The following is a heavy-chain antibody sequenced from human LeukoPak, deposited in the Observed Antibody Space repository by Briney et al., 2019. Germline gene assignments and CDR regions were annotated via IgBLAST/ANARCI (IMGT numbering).Heavy chain of an antibody. D-gene: IGHD3-10*01. CDR2: IYYSGSS. V-gene: IGHV4-61*01. CDR3: ARLYYYGSGSYSPFDY. J-gene: IGHJ4*02. CDR1: GGSVSSGSNY. Sequence: SETLSLTCTVSGGSVSSGSNYWSWIRQPPGKRLEWIGYIYYSGSSNYNPSLKSRVTISVDTSKNQFSLKLSSVTAADTAVYYCARLYYYGSGSYSPFDYWGQGTLVTVSS.